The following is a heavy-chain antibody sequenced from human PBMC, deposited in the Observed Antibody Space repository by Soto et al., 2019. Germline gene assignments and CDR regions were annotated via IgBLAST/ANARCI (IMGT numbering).Heavy chain of an antibody. J-gene: IGHJ5*02. Sequence: ASVKVSCKASGYTFAGYYIHWARQAPGQGLEWMGWINPSSGDTIYAQNFQGRVTLTRDRSISTAYMELSSLTYDDTAVYYCARDYGDYDNWFDPWGQGTLVTVSS. CDR1: GYTFAGYY. D-gene: IGHD4-17*01. CDR3: ARDYGDYDNWFDP. CDR2: INPSSGDT. V-gene: IGHV1-2*02.